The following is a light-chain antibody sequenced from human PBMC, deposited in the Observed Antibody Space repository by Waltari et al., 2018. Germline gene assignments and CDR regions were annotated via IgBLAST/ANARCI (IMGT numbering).Light chain of an antibody. CDR1: QTVSTF. CDR2: EAS. J-gene: IGKJ5*01. CDR3: QQRKDWPPIP. V-gene: IGKV3-11*01. Sequence: EIVLTQSPATLSLSPGERATLSCRASQTVSTFLAWYQQKPGQAPRLLIYEASNRAAGIPARFSGSGSGTEFTLTISSLEPEDSAVYYCQQRKDWPPIPFGQGTRLEIK.